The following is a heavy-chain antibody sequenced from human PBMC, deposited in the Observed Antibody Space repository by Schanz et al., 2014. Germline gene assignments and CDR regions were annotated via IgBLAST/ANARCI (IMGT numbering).Heavy chain of an antibody. V-gene: IGHV3-23*04. CDR3: ARDFHGYGPHLDY. Sequence: EEQLVESGGGLVQPGGSLRLSCAASGFTFSSYAMSWVRQAPGKGLEWVSAISGGGGTTYYADSVKGRFTVSRDNSKNTLYLQLNSLRAEDTAVYYCARDFHGYGPHLDYWGQGSLVTVSS. J-gene: IGHJ4*02. CDR2: ISGGGGTT. D-gene: IGHD5-12*01. CDR1: GFTFSSYA.